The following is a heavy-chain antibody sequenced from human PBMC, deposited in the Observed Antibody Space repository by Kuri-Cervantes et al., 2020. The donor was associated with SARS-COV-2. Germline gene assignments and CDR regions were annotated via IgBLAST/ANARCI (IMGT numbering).Heavy chain of an antibody. D-gene: IGHD2-2*02. CDR3: ARLGLGYCSSTSCYTRYSNGVDYYYYYGMDV. CDR1: GGSFSGYY. CDR2: INHSGST. J-gene: IGHJ6*02. V-gene: IGHV4-34*01. Sequence: GSLRLSCAVYGGSFSGYYWSWIRQPPGKGLEWIGEINHSGSTYYNPSLKSRVTISVDTSKNQFSLKLSSVTAADTAVYYCARLGLGYCSSTSCYTRYSNGVDYYYYYGMDVWGQGTTVTVSS.